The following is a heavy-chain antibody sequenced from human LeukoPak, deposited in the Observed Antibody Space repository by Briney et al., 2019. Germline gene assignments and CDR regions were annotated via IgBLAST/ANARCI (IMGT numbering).Heavy chain of an antibody. J-gene: IGHJ4*02. Sequence: SQTLSLTCTVSGGSISSGSYYWSWIRQPAGKGLEWIGRIYTSRSTNYNPSLKSRVTISVDTSKNQFSLKLSSVTAADTAVYYCASSSGPEGYWGQGTLVTVSS. D-gene: IGHD6-6*01. CDR1: GGSISSGSYY. CDR2: IYTSRST. V-gene: IGHV4-61*02. CDR3: ASSSGPEGY.